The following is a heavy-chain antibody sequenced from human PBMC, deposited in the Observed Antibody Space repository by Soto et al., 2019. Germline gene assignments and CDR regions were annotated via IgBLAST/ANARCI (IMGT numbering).Heavy chain of an antibody. CDR2: IIPMSGTT. Sequence: QVQLVQSGAEVKKTGSPVKVSCKASGGTFSRYAISWVRQAPGQGLEWMGQIIPMSGTTNYPQKFQDRVTITEDKSTSTAYMELSSLRSEDTAVYYCARDCSRTNCYNFYYYGLDVWGQGTTVTVSS. V-gene: IGHV1-69*06. D-gene: IGHD2-2*01. J-gene: IGHJ6*02. CDR1: GGTFSRYA. CDR3: ARDCSRTNCYNFYYYGLDV.